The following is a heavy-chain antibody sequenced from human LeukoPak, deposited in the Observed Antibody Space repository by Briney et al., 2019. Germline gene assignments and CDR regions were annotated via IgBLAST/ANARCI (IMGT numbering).Heavy chain of an antibody. CDR2: IYHSGST. J-gene: IGHJ4*02. CDR1: GGSISSSNW. D-gene: IGHD6-13*01. V-gene: IGHV4-4*02. CDR3: ARVGPLAAGSYYFDY. Sequence: NPSETLSLTCAVSGGSISSSNWWSWVRQPPGKGLEWIGEIYHSGSTNYNPSLKSRVTISVDTSKNQFSLKLGSVTAADTAVYYCARVGPLAAGSYYFDYWGQGTLVTVSS.